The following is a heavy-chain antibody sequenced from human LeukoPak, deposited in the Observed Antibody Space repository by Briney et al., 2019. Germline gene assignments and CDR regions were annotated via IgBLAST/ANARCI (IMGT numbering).Heavy chain of an antibody. D-gene: IGHD2-15*01. CDR3: ARGINVDL. CDR2: IYYSGTT. Sequence: PSETLSLTCSVSGGSISDYYWSWIRQPPGKGLEWIGYIYYSGTTNYNPSLKTRVTISVDTSKNQFSLKLNSVTAADTAVYYCARGINVDLWGQGTRVTVSS. V-gene: IGHV4-59*01. J-gene: IGHJ5*02. CDR1: GGSISDYY.